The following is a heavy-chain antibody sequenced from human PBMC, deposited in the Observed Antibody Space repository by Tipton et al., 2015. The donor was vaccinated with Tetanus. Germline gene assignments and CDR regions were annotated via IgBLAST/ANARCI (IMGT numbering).Heavy chain of an antibody. CDR3: VKDASVLLWFGELDY. V-gene: IGHV3-64D*08. CDR2: ISSNGGST. Sequence: SLRLSCSASGFTFSSYAMHWIRQAPGKGLEYVSAISSNGGSTYYTDSVKGRFTIYRDNSKNTLYLQMSSLRAEDTAVYYCVKDASVLLWFGELDYWGQGTLVTVSS. D-gene: IGHD3-10*01. CDR1: GFTFSSYA. J-gene: IGHJ4*02.